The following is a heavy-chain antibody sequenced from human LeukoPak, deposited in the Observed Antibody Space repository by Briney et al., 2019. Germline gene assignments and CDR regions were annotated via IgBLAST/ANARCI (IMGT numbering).Heavy chain of an antibody. CDR1: GGSISSGGYY. CDR3: ARRRRVATWAPYYYYGMDV. J-gene: IGHJ6*02. Sequence: PSQTLSLTCTVSGGSISSGGYYWSWIRQHPGKGLEWIGYIYYSGSTNYNPSLKGRVTISVDTSKNQFSLKLSSVTAADTAVYYCARRRRVATWAPYYYYGMDVWGQGTTVTVSS. V-gene: IGHV4-31*03. D-gene: IGHD5-12*01. CDR2: IYYSGST.